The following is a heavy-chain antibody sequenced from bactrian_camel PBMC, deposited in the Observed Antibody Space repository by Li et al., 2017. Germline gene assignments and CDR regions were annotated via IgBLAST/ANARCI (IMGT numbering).Heavy chain of an antibody. CDR1: GYTYSTNC. CDR2: IYTGGDYT. V-gene: IGHV3S1*01. J-gene: IGHJ4*01. Sequence: HVQLVESGGGSVQAGGSLRLSCAASGYTYSTNCMAWFRQAPGKEREGVAAIYTGGDYTYYTDSVMGRFTISQDNTKKTVYLQMNFLRPDDTATYYCAAGPSFGVGWPQYEYNTWGQGTQVTVS. CDR3: AAGPSFGVGWPQYEYNT. D-gene: IGHD5*01.